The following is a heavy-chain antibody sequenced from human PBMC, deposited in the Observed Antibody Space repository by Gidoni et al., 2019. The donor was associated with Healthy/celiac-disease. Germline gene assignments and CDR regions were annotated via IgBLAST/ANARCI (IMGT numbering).Heavy chain of an antibody. J-gene: IGHJ6*02. D-gene: IGHD6-19*01. V-gene: IGHV1-18*04. CDR2: ISAYNGNT. Sequence: QVQLLQSGAEVKKPGASVKVSCKASGYTFTSYGLRWVRQAPGQGLEWMGWISAYNGNTNYAQKLQGRVTMTTDTSTSTAYMELRSLRSDDTAVYYCAREMRSVAGIPQKSYYYGMDVWGQGTTVTVSS. CDR1: GYTFTSYG. CDR3: AREMRSVAGIPQKSYYYGMDV.